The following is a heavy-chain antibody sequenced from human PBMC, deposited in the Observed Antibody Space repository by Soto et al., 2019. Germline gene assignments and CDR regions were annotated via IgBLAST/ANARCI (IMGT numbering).Heavy chain of an antibody. Sequence: SETLSLTCTVSGGSISSGDYYWRWLRQPPGKGLEWIGYIYYSGSTYYNPSLKSRVTISVDTSKNQFSLKLSSVTAADTAVYYCARADRFLEWFDRFDPWGQGTLVTVSS. CDR3: ARADRFLEWFDRFDP. D-gene: IGHD3-3*01. CDR1: GGSISSGDYY. V-gene: IGHV4-30-4*01. CDR2: IYYSGST. J-gene: IGHJ5*02.